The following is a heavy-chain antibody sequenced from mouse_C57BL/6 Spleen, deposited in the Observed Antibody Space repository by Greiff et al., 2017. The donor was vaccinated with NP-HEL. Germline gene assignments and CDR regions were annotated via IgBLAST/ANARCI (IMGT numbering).Heavy chain of an antibody. J-gene: IGHJ2*01. V-gene: IGHV5-6*01. D-gene: IGHD1-1*01. Sequence: EVKLVESGGDLVKPGGSLKLSCAASGFTFSSYGMSWVRQTPDKRLEWVATISSGGSYTYYPDSVKGRFTISRDNAKNTLYLQMSSLKSEDTAMYYCARQFTTVALFDYWGQGTTLTVSS. CDR1: GFTFSSYG. CDR2: ISSGGSYT. CDR3: ARQFTTVALFDY.